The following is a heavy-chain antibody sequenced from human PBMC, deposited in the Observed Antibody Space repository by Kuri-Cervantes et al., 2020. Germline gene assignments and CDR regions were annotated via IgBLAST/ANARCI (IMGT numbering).Heavy chain of an antibody. CDR1: GFTFSRYA. Sequence: LSLTCAASGFTFSRYAMHWVRQAPGKGLEWVAVISYDGTNKYYAESVKGRLTISRDNSKNTLYLQMNSLRAEDTAVYYCAKEGPYYYGSGELGHWGQGTLVTVSS. CDR3: AKEGPYYYGSGELGH. D-gene: IGHD3-10*01. V-gene: IGHV3-30-3*01. CDR2: ISYDGTNK. J-gene: IGHJ4*02.